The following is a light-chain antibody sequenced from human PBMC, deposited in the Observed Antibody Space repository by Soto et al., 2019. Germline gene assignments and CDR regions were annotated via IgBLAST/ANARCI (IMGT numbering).Light chain of an antibody. CDR3: QQSYSAHAT. CDR2: AAS. V-gene: IGKV1-39*01. J-gene: IGKJ1*01. CDR1: QSISSY. Sequence: DIQMTHSPSSLSSSLVDRVTITCRASQSISSYLNWYQQKPGKAPKLLIYAASSLQSGVPSRFSGSGSGTDFTLTISSLQPEDFATYYCQQSYSAHATFGQGTKVDI.